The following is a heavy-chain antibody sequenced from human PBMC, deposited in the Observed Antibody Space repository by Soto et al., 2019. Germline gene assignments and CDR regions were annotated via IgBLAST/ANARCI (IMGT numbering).Heavy chain of an antibody. CDR3: AKAYDPDDYYYMDV. Sequence: GGSLRLSCAASGFTFSSYAMSWVRQAPGKGLEWVSAISGSGGSTYYADSVKGRFTISRDNSKNTLYLQMNSLRAEDTAVYYCAKAYDPDDYYYMDVWGKGTTVTVSS. D-gene: IGHD3-22*01. V-gene: IGHV3-23*01. J-gene: IGHJ6*03. CDR1: GFTFSSYA. CDR2: ISGSGGST.